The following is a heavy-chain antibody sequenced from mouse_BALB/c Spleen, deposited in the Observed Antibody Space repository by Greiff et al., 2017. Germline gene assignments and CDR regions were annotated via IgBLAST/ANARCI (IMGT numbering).Heavy chain of an antibody. V-gene: IGHV2-9*02. CDR3: ASPYDYDEGAYAMDY. J-gene: IGHJ4*01. D-gene: IGHD2-4*01. Sequence: VQLQQSGPGLVAPSQSLSITCTVSGFSLTSYGVHWVRQPPGKGLEWLGVIWAGGSTNYNSALMSRLSISKDNSKSQVFLKMNSLQTDDTAMYYCASPYDYDEGAYAMDYWGQGTSVTVSS. CDR2: IWAGGST. CDR1: GFSLTSYG.